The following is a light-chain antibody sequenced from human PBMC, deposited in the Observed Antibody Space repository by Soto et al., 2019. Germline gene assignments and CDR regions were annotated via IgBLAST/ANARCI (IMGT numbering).Light chain of an antibody. CDR3: QQFYGVPRT. CDR2: WAS. V-gene: IGKV4-1*01. CDR1: QSVLFTSNNKNY. Sequence: DIVMTQSPDSLAVSLGERATINCKSSQSVLFTSNNKNYLAWYQQKQGQPPKLLIYWASTRESGVPDRFIGSGSRTDFTLTISSLQAEDVAVYYCQQFYGVPRTFGQGTKLEIK. J-gene: IGKJ2*01.